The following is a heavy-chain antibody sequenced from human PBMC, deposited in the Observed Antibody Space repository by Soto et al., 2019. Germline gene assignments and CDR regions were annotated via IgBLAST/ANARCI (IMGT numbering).Heavy chain of an antibody. J-gene: IGHJ4*02. CDR2: IWYDGSNK. V-gene: IGHV3-33*01. D-gene: IGHD3-22*01. Sequence: PGGSLRLSCAASGFTFSSYGMHWVRQAPGKGLEWVAVIWYDGSNKYYADSVKGRFTISRDNSKNTLYLQMNSLRAEDTAVYYCARDLGLDSSGYYPRPLQIDYWGQGTLVTVSS. CDR1: GFTFSSYG. CDR3: ARDLGLDSSGYYPRPLQIDY.